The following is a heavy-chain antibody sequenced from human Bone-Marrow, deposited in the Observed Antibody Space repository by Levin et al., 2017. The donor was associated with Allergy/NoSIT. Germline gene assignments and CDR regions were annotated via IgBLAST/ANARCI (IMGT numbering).Heavy chain of an antibody. CDR2: IYYSGST. J-gene: IGHJ2*01. CDR3: ARDPLHRGDYGDWYFAL. Sequence: KGLEWIGYIYYSGSTNYNPSLKSRVTISADKSKNQFSLKLSSLTAADTAVYYCARDPLHRGDYGDWYFALWGRGTLVTVSS. V-gene: IGHV4-59*01. D-gene: IGHD2-21*02.